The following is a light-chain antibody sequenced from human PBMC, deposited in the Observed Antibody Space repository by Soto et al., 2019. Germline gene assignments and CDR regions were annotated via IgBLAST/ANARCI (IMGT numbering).Light chain of an antibody. J-gene: IGKJ1*01. CDR3: QQYNNWLGT. V-gene: IGKV3D-15*01. CDR1: HPVRSA. CDR2: AAS. Sequence: EIVLTQSPGTLSLSPGERATLSFSASHPVRSAFLVWYQQKHGQAPRLLIYAASTRATGIPARFSGSGSGTEFTLTISSLQSEDFAVYYCQQYNNWLGTFGQGTKVDIK.